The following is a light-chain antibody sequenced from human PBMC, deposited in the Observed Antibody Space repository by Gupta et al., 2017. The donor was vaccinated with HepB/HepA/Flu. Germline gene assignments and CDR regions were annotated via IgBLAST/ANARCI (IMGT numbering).Light chain of an antibody. CDR1: SPNMGAGYD. J-gene: IGLJ1*01. CDR3: QAQDSSLSGSGV. V-gene: IGLV1-40*01. CDR2: ANN. Sequence: SVLPPPPSLSGAAGQTVPICCTGSSPNMGAGYDVRWYQQLPGTAPKPLIYANNNRPSGVPDRFSGSKSGTSASLAISGLQAEDEADYYCQAQDSSLSGSGVFGTGTTVTVL.